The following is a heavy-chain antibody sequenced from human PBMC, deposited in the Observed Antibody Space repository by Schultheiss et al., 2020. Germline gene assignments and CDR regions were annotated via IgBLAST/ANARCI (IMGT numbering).Heavy chain of an antibody. CDR2: ISYDGSNK. Sequence: GGSLRLSCAASGFTFSSYSMNWVRQAPGKGLEWVAVISYDGSNKYYADSVKGRFTISRDNSKNTLYLQMNSLRAEDTAVYYCARVGMKMATISPFGYWGQGTLVTVSS. V-gene: IGHV3-30*03. D-gene: IGHD5-24*01. CDR3: ARVGMKMATISPFGY. CDR1: GFTFSSYS. J-gene: IGHJ4*02.